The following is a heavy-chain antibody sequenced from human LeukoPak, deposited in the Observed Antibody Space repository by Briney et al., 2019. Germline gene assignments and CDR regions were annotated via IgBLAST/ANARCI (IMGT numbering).Heavy chain of an antibody. Sequence: GRSLRLSCAASGFTFSSYGLHWVRQAPGKGLEWVAVIWYDGSNKYYADSVKGRFTISSDNSKTTLYLQMNSLRAADTAVYYCARDKGVVVTAIGYVDYWGQGTLVTVSS. V-gene: IGHV3-33*01. D-gene: IGHD2-21*02. CDR1: GFTFSSYG. CDR2: IWYDGSNK. J-gene: IGHJ4*02. CDR3: ARDKGVVVTAIGYVDY.